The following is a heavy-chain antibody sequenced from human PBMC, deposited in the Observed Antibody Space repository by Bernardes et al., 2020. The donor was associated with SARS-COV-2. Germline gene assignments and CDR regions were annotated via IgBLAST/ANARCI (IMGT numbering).Heavy chain of an antibody. D-gene: IGHD6-19*01. J-gene: IGHJ4*02. CDR1: GFSFSNYA. V-gene: IGHV3-23*01. CDR3: AKGGWYPDY. Sequence: GGSRRLYCAASGFSFSNYAMTWVRQAPGKGLEWVSAIIGSGGSTFYADSVKGRFTISRDNSKNSLYLQMNSLRVDDTAIYYCAKGGWYPDYWGQGTLVTVSS. CDR2: IIGSGGST.